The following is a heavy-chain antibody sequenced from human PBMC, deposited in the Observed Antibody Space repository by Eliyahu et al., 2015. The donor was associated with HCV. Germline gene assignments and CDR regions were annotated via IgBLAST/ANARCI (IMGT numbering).Heavy chain of an antibody. CDR1: GGSFSGYY. V-gene: IGHV4-34*01. D-gene: IGHD3-10*01. CDR2: INHRGST. J-gene: IGHJ4*02. Sequence: QVQLQQWGAGLLKPSETLSLTCAVYGGSFSGYYWSWIRQPPGKGLEWIGEINHRGSTNYKPSLKSRVTISVDTSKNQFSLKLSSVTAADTAVYYCARRSGVGVTMVRETHQAEYYFDYWGQGTLVTVSS. CDR3: ARRSGVGVTMVRETHQAEYYFDY.